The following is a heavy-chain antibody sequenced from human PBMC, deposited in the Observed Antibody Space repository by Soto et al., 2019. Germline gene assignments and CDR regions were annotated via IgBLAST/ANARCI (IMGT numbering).Heavy chain of an antibody. V-gene: IGHV3-23*01. Sequence: PRPACADSGFTFSRFAMSWVRQIPGMGLEWVSAISGSGQTTYYADSVKGRFTVSRDNSNNTLYLQMNSLRAEDTAVYYCAKDKRKHAIFGVVTLSWAQGILVTVSS. D-gene: IGHD3-3*01. CDR3: AKDKRKHAIFGVVTLS. CDR2: ISGSGQTT. J-gene: IGHJ5*02. CDR1: GFTFSRFA.